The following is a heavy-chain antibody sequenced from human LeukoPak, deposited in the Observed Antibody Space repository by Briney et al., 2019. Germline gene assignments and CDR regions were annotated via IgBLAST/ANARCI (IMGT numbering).Heavy chain of an antibody. CDR2: INHSGST. D-gene: IGHD2-21*01. Sequence: PSETLSLTCTVSGGSISSSSYYWGWIRQPPGKGLEWIGEINHSGSTNYNPSLKSRVTISVDTSKNQVSLKLSSVTAADTAVYYCARDPFPPKCGGDCFDYWGQGTLVTVSS. J-gene: IGHJ4*02. V-gene: IGHV4-39*07. CDR1: GGSISSSSYY. CDR3: ARDPFPPKCGGDCFDY.